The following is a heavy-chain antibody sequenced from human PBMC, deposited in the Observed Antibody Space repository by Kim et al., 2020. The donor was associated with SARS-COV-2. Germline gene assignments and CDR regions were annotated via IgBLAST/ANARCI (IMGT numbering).Heavy chain of an antibody. CDR3: AKDISPTMIVVGVDY. V-gene: IGHV3-9*01. Sequence: DSVKGRFTISRDNAKNSLYLQMNSLRAEDTALYYCAKDISPTMIVVGVDYWGQGTLVTVSS. J-gene: IGHJ4*02. D-gene: IGHD3-22*01.